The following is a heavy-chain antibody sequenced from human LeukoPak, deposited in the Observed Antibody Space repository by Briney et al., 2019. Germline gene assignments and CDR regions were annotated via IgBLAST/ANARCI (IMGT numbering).Heavy chain of an antibody. CDR2: TYYSGST. V-gene: IGHV4-59*01. Sequence: SETLSLTCTVSGGSISSYYWSWIRQPPGKGLEWIGYTYYSGSTNYNPSLKSRVTISVDTSKNQFSLKLSSVTAADTAVYYCARLLDDLNFSNWFDPWGQGTLVTVSS. CDR3: ARLLDDLNFSNWFDP. CDR1: GGSISSYY. J-gene: IGHJ5*02. D-gene: IGHD3-3*01.